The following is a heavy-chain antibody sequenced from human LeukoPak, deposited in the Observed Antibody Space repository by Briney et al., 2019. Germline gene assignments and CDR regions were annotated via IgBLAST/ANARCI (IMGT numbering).Heavy chain of an antibody. CDR2: IYTSGST. Sequence: SETLSLTCTVSGGSISSGSYYWSWIRQPAGKGLEWIGRIYTSGSTNYNPSLKSRVTISVDTSKNQFSLKLSSVTAADTAVYYCARVTGYIVEDYFDYWGQGTLVTVSS. V-gene: IGHV4-61*02. CDR3: ARVTGYIVEDYFDY. CDR1: GGSISSGSYY. J-gene: IGHJ4*02. D-gene: IGHD3-22*01.